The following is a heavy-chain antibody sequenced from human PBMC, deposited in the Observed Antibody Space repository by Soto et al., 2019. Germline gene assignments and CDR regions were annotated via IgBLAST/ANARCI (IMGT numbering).Heavy chain of an antibody. CDR2: ISYDGSNK. Sequence: VQLVESGGGVVQPGRSLRLSCAASGFTFSSYAMHWVRQAPGKGLEWVAVISYDGSNKYYADSVKGRFTISRDNSKNTLYLQMNSLRAEDTAVYYCARGVGYQLLLHAFDIWGQGTMVTVSS. CDR3: ARGVGYQLLLHAFDI. V-gene: IGHV3-30-3*01. J-gene: IGHJ3*02. D-gene: IGHD2-2*01. CDR1: GFTFSSYA.